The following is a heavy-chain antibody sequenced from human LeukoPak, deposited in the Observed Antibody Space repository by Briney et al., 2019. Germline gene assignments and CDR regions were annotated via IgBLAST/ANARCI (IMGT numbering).Heavy chain of an antibody. V-gene: IGHV1-18*01. CDR3: ARDSDGWNNYYYYMDV. J-gene: IGHJ6*03. CDR1: GYTFTSYG. Sequence: ASVKVSCKASGYTFTSYGISWVRQAPGQGLEWMGWISAYNGNTNYAQKLQGRVTMTTDTSTSTAYMELRSLRSDDTAVYYCARDSDGWNNYYYYMDVWGKGTTVTVSS. D-gene: IGHD1/OR15-1a*01. CDR2: ISAYNGNT.